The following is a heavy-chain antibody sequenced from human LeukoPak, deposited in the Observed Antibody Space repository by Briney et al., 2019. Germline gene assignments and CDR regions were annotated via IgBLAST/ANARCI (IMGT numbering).Heavy chain of an antibody. Sequence: SETLSLTCTVSGGSISSSSYYWGWIRQPPGKGLEWIGSIYYSGSTYYNPSLKSRVTISVDTSKNQFSLKLSSVTAADTAVYYYARDHLHYYDSSGYIDYWGQGTLVTVSS. D-gene: IGHD3-22*01. CDR1: GGSISSSSYY. CDR2: IYYSGST. J-gene: IGHJ4*02. CDR3: ARDHLHYYDSSGYIDY. V-gene: IGHV4-39*07.